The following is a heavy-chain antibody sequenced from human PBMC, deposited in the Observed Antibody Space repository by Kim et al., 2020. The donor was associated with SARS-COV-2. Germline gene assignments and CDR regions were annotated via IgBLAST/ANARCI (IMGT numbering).Heavy chain of an antibody. V-gene: IGHV1-8*01. Sequence: AQKFQGRVTMTRNTSISTAYMELSSLRSEDTAVYYCARGRGDDSSGYYHYWGQGTLVTVSS. J-gene: IGHJ4*02. D-gene: IGHD3-22*01. CDR3: ARGRGDDSSGYYHY.